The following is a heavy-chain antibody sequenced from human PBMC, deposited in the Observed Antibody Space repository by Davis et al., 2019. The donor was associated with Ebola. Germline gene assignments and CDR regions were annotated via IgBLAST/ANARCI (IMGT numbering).Heavy chain of an antibody. CDR1: GFTFSGHW. D-gene: IGHD4-11*01. J-gene: IGHJ4*02. CDR3: ARHHYMRIDY. Sequence: PAGSLRLSCAASGFTFSGHWMTWVRQAPGKGLEWVANINQDGSAKNYVDSVKGRFTISRDNAKSSLYVYMNSLSDDDAAVYYCARHHYMRIDYWGQGSVVTVSS. CDR2: INQDGSAK. V-gene: IGHV3-7*03.